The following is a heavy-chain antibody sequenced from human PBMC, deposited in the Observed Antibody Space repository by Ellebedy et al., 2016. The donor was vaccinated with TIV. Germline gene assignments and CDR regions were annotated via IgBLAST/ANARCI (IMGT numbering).Heavy chain of an antibody. CDR1: GFNFGGHA. CDR2: IHSNSDFI. J-gene: IGHJ2*01. V-gene: IGHV3-21*01. D-gene: IGHD2-21*01. Sequence: PGGSLRLSCAASGFNFGGHAMKWVRQAPGKGLEWVAAIHSNSDFIYYGASLQGRFTVSKDNAKNSLYLQMNSLRADDTAVYYCAKSIGWYFDVWGRGTLVTVSS. CDR3: AKSIGWYFDV.